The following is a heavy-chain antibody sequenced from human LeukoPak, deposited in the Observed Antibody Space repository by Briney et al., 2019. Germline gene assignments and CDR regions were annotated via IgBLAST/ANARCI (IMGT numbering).Heavy chain of an antibody. Sequence: GGSLRLSCAASGFTFSDYYMNWIRQAPGKGLEWVSFITSSDSTTYYADSVKGRFTISRDNAKNSLFLQMNSLRAEGTAIYYCARARRKADWFDPWGQGTLVTVSS. CDR2: ITSSDSTT. CDR1: GFTFSDYY. V-gene: IGHV3-11*04. D-gene: IGHD6-13*01. J-gene: IGHJ5*02. CDR3: ARARRKADWFDP.